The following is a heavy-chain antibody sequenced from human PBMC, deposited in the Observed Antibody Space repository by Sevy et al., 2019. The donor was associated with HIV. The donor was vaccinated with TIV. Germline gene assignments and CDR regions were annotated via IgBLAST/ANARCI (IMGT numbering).Heavy chain of an antibody. D-gene: IGHD3-3*01. CDR1: GFTFSSYA. CDR2: ISGSGGST. V-gene: IGHV3-23*01. Sequence: GGSLRLSCAASGFTFSSYAMSWVRQAPGKGLEWVSAISGSGGSTYYADSVKGRFTISRDNSKNTLYLQMNSLRAEEMAVYYCAKDGPIFGVVITWNDAFDIWGQGTMVTVSS. J-gene: IGHJ3*02. CDR3: AKDGPIFGVVITWNDAFDI.